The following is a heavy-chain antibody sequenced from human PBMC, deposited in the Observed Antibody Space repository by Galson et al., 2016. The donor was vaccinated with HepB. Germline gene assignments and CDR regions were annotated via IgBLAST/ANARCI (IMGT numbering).Heavy chain of an antibody. D-gene: IGHD3-22*01. CDR3: ARDADYSDTSHYVNWYFDL. J-gene: IGHJ2*01. CDR1: GGSISSDDFS. V-gene: IGHV4-31*11. Sequence: TLSLTCAVSGGSISSDDFSWSWIRQPPGKGLEWIGYIYYSGSTYYNPSLTSRVTMSVDTSKNQFSLKLSSVTAADTAVYYCARDADYSDTSHYVNWYFDLWGRGTLVTVSS. CDR2: IYYSGST.